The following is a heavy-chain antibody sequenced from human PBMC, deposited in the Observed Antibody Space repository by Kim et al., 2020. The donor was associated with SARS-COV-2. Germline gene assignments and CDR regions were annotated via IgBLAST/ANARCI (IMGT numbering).Heavy chain of an antibody. CDR1: GFTFSSYA. CDR2: ISGSGGST. D-gene: IGHD6-6*01. J-gene: IGHJ4*02. V-gene: IGHV3-23*01. CDR3: AKGGKYSSSSGGNYFDY. Sequence: GGSLRLSCAASGFTFSSYAMSWVRQAPGKGLEWVSAISGSGGSTYYADSVKGRFTISRDNSKNTLYLQMNSLRAEDTAVYYCAKGGKYSSSSGGNYFDYWGQGTLVTVSS.